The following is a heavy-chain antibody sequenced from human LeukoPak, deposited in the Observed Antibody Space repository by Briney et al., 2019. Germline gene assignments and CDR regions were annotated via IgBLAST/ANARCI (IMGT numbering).Heavy chain of an antibody. V-gene: IGHV3-30*18. CDR2: ISYDGSNK. D-gene: IGHD3-22*01. CDR1: GFTFSSYG. Sequence: PGGSLKLSCAASGFTFSSYGMHWVRQAPGKGLEWVAVISYDGSNKYYADPVKGRFTISRDNSKNTLYLQMNSLRAEDTAVYYCAKEMYYYDSSGYPRPDAFDIWGQGTMVTVSS. CDR3: AKEMYYYDSSGYPRPDAFDI. J-gene: IGHJ3*02.